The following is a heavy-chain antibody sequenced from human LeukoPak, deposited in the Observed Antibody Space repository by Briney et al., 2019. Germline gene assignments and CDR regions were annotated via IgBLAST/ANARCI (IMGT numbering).Heavy chain of an antibody. J-gene: IGHJ4*02. CDR1: GFTFSTYW. Sequence: GGSLRLSCAASGFTFSTYWMSWVRQTPGKGLEWVSYISSSDSTIYYADSVKGRFTISRDNAKNSLYLQMNSLRAEDTAVYYCARDAELGPFDYWGQGTLVTVSS. D-gene: IGHD1-14*01. V-gene: IGHV3-48*04. CDR2: ISSSDSTI. CDR3: ARDAELGPFDY.